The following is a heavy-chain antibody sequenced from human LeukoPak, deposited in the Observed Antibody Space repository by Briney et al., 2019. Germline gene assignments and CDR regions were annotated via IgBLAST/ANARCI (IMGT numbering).Heavy chain of an antibody. D-gene: IGHD1-26*01. CDR2: VIPSGAST. CDR3: ANDLRWGSFDI. Sequence: GGSLRLSCAASGFTFSSYGMNWVRQAPGKGLEWVSGVIPSGASTYYADSVKGRFTISRDNSKNTLYLLMNSLRAEDTAVYYCANDLRWGSFDIRGQGTLVTVSS. J-gene: IGHJ3*02. CDR1: GFTFSSYG. V-gene: IGHV3-23*01.